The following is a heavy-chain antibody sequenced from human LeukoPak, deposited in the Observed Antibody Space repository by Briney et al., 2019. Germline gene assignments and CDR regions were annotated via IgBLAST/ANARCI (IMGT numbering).Heavy chain of an antibody. V-gene: IGHV3-7*01. CDR1: GFTFSSYW. Sequence: GGSLRLSCAASGFTFSSYWMSWVRQAPGKGLEWVANIKQDGSEKYYVDSVKGRFTISRDNAKNSLYLQMNCLRAEDTAVYYCARDRDDYGDYVKFDYWGQGTLVTVSS. D-gene: IGHD4-17*01. J-gene: IGHJ4*02. CDR3: ARDRDDYGDYVKFDY. CDR2: IKQDGSEK.